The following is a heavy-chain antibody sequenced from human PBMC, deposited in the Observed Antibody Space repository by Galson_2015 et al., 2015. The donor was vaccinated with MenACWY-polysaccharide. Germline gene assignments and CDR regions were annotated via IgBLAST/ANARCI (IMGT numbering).Heavy chain of an antibody. J-gene: IGHJ4*02. CDR2: ISGGGSTI. D-gene: IGHD2-2*01. CDR1: GFTFSDYY. Sequence: SLRLSCAASGFTFSDYYMSWIRQAPGKGLEWVSYISGGGSTIYYGDSVKGRFTISRDNAKNSLYLQMNSLRVEDTAVYYCARECSSTNCYIDYWGRGTLVTVSS. V-gene: IGHV3-11*01. CDR3: ARECSSTNCYIDY.